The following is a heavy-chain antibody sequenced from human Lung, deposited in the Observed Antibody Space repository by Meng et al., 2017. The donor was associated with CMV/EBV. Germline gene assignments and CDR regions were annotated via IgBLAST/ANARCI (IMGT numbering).Heavy chain of an antibody. CDR3: AREADGATFDY. V-gene: IGHV1-46*01. J-gene: IGHJ4*02. D-gene: IGHD1-26*01. CDR1: GFTFTTYF. Sequence: QVQLVQSGAEVKKPRVSLKLSCETSGFTFTTYFMHWLRQAPGQGLEWMGIINPSGGSTSYAQKFQGRVTMTRDTSTSTVYMELSSLRSEDTAVYYCAREADGATFDYWGQGALVTVSS. CDR2: INPSGGST.